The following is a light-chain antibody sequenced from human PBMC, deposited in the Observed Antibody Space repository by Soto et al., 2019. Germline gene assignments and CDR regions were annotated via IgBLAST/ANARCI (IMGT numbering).Light chain of an antibody. V-gene: IGLV1-44*01. CDR2: DNN. CDR3: AVWDDSQNGFFA. J-gene: IGLJ1*01. Sequence: QSVLTQPPSASGAPGQRVTISSSGSSSNIGSNAVSWYQQLPGKAPKLLIYDNNQRPSGVPDRFSASKSGTSASLAISGLQSEDEADYYCAVWDDSQNGFFAFGTGTKLTVL. CDR1: SSNIGSNA.